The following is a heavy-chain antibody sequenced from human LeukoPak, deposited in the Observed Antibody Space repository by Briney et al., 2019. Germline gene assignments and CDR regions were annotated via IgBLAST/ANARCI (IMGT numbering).Heavy chain of an antibody. Sequence: GASVKVSCKASGYTFTSYYMHWVRQAPGQGLEWMGIINPSGGSTSYAQKFQGRVTMTRDMSTSTVYMELSSLRSEDTAVYYCTREMAIRDSGWYTGNDAFDIWGQGTMVTVSS. V-gene: IGHV1-46*01. CDR3: TREMAIRDSGWYTGNDAFDI. J-gene: IGHJ3*02. CDR1: GYTFTSYY. D-gene: IGHD6-19*01. CDR2: INPSGGST.